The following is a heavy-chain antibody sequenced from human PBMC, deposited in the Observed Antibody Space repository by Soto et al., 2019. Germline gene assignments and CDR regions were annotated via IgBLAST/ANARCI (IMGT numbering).Heavy chain of an antibody. D-gene: IGHD4-17*01. CDR2: IWYDGSNK. J-gene: IGHJ2*01. Sequence: GGSLRLSCAASGFTFSSYGMHWVRQAPGKGLEWVAVIWYDGSNKYYADSVKGRFTISRDNSKNTLYLQMNSLRAEDTAVYYCAREMSTVTTTYWYFDLWGRGTLVTVSS. CDR3: AREMSTVTTTYWYFDL. V-gene: IGHV3-33*01. CDR1: GFTFSSYG.